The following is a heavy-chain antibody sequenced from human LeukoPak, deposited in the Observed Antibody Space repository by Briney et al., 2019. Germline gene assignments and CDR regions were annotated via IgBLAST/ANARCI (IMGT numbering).Heavy chain of an antibody. Sequence: SVKVSCKASGGTFSSYAISWVRQAPGQGLEWMGGIIPIFGTANYAQKFQGRVTITTDESTSTAYMELSSLRSEDTAVYYCAREGMQLQRSDAFDIWGQGTMVTVSS. CDR1: GGTFSSYA. V-gene: IGHV1-69*05. CDR3: AREGMQLQRSDAFDI. D-gene: IGHD5-18*01. J-gene: IGHJ3*02. CDR2: IIPIFGTA.